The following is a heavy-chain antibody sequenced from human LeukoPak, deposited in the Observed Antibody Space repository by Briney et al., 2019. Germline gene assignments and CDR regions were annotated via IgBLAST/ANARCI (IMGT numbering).Heavy chain of an antibody. CDR1: GGSISSSSYY. CDR2: IYYSGST. J-gene: IGHJ4*02. CDR3: ARISSGSYSYFDY. D-gene: IGHD1-26*01. V-gene: IGHV4-39*07. Sequence: PSETLSLTCTVSGGSISSSSYYWGWIRQPPGKGLEWIGSIYYSGSTYYNPSLKSRVTISVDTSKNQFSLKLSSVTAADTAVYYCARISSGSYSYFDYWGQGTLVTVSS.